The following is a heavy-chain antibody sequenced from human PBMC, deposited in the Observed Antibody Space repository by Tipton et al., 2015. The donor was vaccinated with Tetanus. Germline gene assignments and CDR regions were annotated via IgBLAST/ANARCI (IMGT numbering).Heavy chain of an antibody. J-gene: IGHJ4*02. CDR1: GGSINDYY. Sequence: TLSLTCTVSGGSINDYYWGWIRQPPGMGLEWIGHISHSGSASYNPSLKSRVTISLDTSKNQFSLTLRSVTAADTAVYYCARSYGDTFLFRLGYWGQGALVTVSS. D-gene: IGHD4-17*01. CDR3: ARSYGDTFLFRLGY. V-gene: IGHV4-59*01. CDR2: ISHSGSA.